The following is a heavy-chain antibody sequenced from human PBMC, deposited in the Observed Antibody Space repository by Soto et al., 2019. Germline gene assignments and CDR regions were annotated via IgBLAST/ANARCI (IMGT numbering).Heavy chain of an antibody. CDR2: IYYSGST. J-gene: IGHJ6*02. V-gene: IGHV4-59*01. D-gene: IGHD3-10*01. CDR3: ARDTMVRGEPYYYGMDV. Sequence: PSETLSLTCTVSGGSISSYYWSWIRQPPGKGLEWIGYIYYSGSTNYNPSLKSRVTISVDTSKNQFSLKLSSVTAADTAVYYCARDTMVRGEPYYYGMDVWGQGTTVTVSS. CDR1: GGSISSYY.